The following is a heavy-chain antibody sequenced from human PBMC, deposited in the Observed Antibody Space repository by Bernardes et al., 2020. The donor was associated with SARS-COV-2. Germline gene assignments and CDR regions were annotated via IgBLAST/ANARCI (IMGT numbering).Heavy chain of an antibody. CDR1: GFSFSDHY. D-gene: IGHD3-22*01. Sequence: GGSLRLSCAASGFSFSDHYLDWVRQAPGKGLEWLGRIRNKGSNNSIQYSASVEVRFIISRDDSRKSLYLQMHSLKTTDTSVYYCAREVPKYLESSGYAHYYYAGDVWGQGTTGTV. V-gene: IGHV3-72*01. CDR2: IRNKGSNNSI. CDR3: AREVPKYLESSGYAHYYYAGDV. J-gene: IGHJ6*02.